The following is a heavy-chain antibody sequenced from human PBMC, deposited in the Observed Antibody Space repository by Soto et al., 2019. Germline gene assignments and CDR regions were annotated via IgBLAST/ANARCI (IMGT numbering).Heavy chain of an antibody. J-gene: IGHJ4*02. CDR3: ARGVAGSGFDL. CDR1: ADSVASNTAA. V-gene: IGHV6-1*01. Sequence: SQTPSLTCAISADSVASNTAAWNWIRSSPSRGLEWLGRTYYRSNWRNDYAVSVKSRITVNPDTSNNHFSLQLNSVPPDDTAVYYCARGVAGSGFDLWGQGTVVTVSS. CDR2: TYYRSNWRN. D-gene: IGHD6-19*01.